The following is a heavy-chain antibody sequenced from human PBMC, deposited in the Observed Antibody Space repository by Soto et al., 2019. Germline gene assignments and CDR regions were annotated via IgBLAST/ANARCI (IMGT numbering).Heavy chain of an antibody. CDR1: GFSLSTSGVG. D-gene: IGHD2-15*01. Sequence: QITLKESGPTLVKPTQTLTLTCTFSGFSLSTSGVGVAWIRQPPGKALEWLALIYWDDDKRYRTSPETRLTITKDTSKNQVVLTMTNMDSVDTATYYCAYLPCSGGSCYWFSYSGMDVWGQGTTVTVSS. CDR3: AYLPCSGGSCYWFSYSGMDV. V-gene: IGHV2-5*02. CDR2: IYWDDDK. J-gene: IGHJ6*02.